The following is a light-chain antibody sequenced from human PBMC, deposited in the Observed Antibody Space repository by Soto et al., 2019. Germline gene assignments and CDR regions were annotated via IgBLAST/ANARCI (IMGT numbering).Light chain of an antibody. Sequence: EVVMTQSPVTLSVSPGDRATLSCRASQSVSSNLAWFQQKFGRAPRLLMYGASTRATDVPARFSGSGSGSESNLALTGLQSEDFAVSVGQQYSLWPKSFGQGTRVEIK. V-gene: IGKV3-15*01. CDR1: QSVSSN. CDR3: QQYSLWPKS. CDR2: GAS. J-gene: IGKJ1*01.